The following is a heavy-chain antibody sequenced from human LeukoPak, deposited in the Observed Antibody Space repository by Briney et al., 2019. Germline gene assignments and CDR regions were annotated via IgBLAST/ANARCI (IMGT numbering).Heavy chain of an antibody. CDR2: ISSSGST. J-gene: IGHJ6*03. Sequence: SETLSLTCTVSGDSISSGDYYWSWIRQPAGKGLEWIGRISSSGSTNYNPSLKSRVTISVDTSKNQFSLKLSSVTAADTAVYYCARGVREKNRGFLLYYYYYYMDVWGKGTTVAISS. V-gene: IGHV4-61*02. CDR3: ARGVREKNRGFLLYYYYYYMDV. D-gene: IGHD3-10*01. CDR1: GDSISSGDYY.